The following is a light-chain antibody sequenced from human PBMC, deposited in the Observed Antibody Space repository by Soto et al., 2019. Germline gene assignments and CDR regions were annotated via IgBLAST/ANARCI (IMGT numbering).Light chain of an antibody. J-gene: IGLJ1*01. Sequence: SYELTQPPSVSVSPGQTARITCSGDALPKQYAYCYQQGPGQAPVLVIYKDTERPSGIPERFSGSTSGTTVTLTTHGVLAEDEADYYCQSSDSSSSDQVFGTGTKLTVL. CDR2: KDT. CDR1: ALPKQY. V-gene: IGLV3-25*02. CDR3: QSSDSSSSDQV.